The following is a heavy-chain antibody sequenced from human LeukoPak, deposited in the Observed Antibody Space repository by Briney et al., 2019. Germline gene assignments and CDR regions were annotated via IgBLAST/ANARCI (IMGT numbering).Heavy chain of an antibody. Sequence: PGGSLRLSCAASGFTFSSYGMSWVRQAPGKGLEWVSAISGSGGSTYYADSVKGRFTISRDNSKNTLYLQMNSLRAEDTAVYYCAKGRDYYGSGSYAFDIWGQGTMVTVSS. CDR2: ISGSGGST. V-gene: IGHV3-23*01. J-gene: IGHJ3*02. CDR3: AKGRDYYGSGSYAFDI. CDR1: GFTFSSYG. D-gene: IGHD3-10*01.